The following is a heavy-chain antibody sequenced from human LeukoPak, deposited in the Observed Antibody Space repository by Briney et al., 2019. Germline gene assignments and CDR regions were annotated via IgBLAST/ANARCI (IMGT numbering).Heavy chain of an antibody. CDR1: GFTFSSYS. J-gene: IGHJ4*02. CDR2: ISSSNSYI. V-gene: IGHV3-21*01. D-gene: IGHD3-16*01. Sequence: GGSLRLSCAASGFTFSSYSMNWVRQAPGKGLEWVSSISSSNSYIYYADSVKGRFTISRDNAKNSLYLQMNSLRAEDTAVYYCARDGVIDYWGQGTLVTVSS. CDR3: ARDGVIDY.